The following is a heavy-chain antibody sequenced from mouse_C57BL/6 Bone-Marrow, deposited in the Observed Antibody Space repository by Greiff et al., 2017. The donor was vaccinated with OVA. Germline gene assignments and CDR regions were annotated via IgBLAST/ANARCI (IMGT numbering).Heavy chain of an antibody. CDR1: GFNITDYY. J-gene: IGHJ1*03. CDR3: ARRYYGNWYFDV. V-gene: IGHV14-2*01. D-gene: IGHD1-1*01. Sequence: EVQGVESGAELVKPGASVKLSCTASGFNITDYYMHWVKQRPEQGLEWIGRIDPEDGETKYDPRFQGKATITADTSYNTAYLQLSSLTSEVTAVDCCARRYYGNWYFDVWGTGTTVTVSS. CDR2: IDPEDGET.